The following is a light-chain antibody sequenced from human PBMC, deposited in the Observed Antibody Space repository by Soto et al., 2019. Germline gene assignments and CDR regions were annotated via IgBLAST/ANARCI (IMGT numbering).Light chain of an antibody. V-gene: IGLV2-14*03. J-gene: IGLJ3*02. CDR3: SSNTNKDTLL. Sequence: QSALTQPASVSGSPGQSITISCAGTSSDVGGYDHVSWYQQHPGKAPKVIIYDVTDRPSGISRRFSGSKSDNTASLAVSGLQPEDEADYFRSSNTNKDTLLFGAGTKLTVL. CDR2: DVT. CDR1: SSDVGGYDH.